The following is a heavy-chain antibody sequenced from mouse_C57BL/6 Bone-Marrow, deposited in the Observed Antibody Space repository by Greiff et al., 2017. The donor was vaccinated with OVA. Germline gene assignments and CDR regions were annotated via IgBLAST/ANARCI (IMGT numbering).Heavy chain of an antibody. V-gene: IGHV14-2*01. D-gene: IGHD2-1*01. J-gene: IGHJ4*01. CDR3: AREGKDAMDY. Sequence: EVQLQQSGAELVKPGASVKLSCTASGFNFKDYYMHWVKQRTEQGLEWIGSIDPEDGETKSAPKFQCKATITVDTASSTAYLQLSSLTSEDTAVYYCAREGKDAMDYWGQGTSVTVSS. CDR2: IDPEDGET. CDR1: GFNFKDYY.